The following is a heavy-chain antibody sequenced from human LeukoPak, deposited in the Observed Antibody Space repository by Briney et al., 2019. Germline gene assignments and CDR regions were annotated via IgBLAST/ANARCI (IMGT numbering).Heavy chain of an antibody. CDR2: ISSDSITV. J-gene: IGHJ4*02. V-gene: IGHV3-48*03. CDR3: ARTTSSSAL. D-gene: IGHD6-6*01. Sequence: GGSLRLSCVASGFTFSSFEMSWVRQAPGKGLEWVSYISSDSITVFYADSVKGRFTISRDNAKNSLYLQMNSLRAEDTALYYCARTTSSSALWGQGTLVTVSS. CDR1: GFTFSSFE.